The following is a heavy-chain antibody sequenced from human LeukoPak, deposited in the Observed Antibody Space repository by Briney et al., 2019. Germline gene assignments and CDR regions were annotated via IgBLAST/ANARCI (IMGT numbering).Heavy chain of an antibody. CDR1: EFTFSDYY. CDR2: ISSSGSTI. Sequence: GGSLRLSCAASEFTFSDYYMSWIRQAPGKGLEWVSYISSSGSTIYYADSVKGRFTISRDNAKNSLYPQMNSLRADDTAVYYCARVGLGYTPSDYWGQGTLVTVSS. J-gene: IGHJ4*02. V-gene: IGHV3-11*01. CDR3: ARVGLGYTPSDY. D-gene: IGHD3/OR15-3a*01.